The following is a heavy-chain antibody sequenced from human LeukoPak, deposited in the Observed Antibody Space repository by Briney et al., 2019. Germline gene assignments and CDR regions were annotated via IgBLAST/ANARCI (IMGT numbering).Heavy chain of an antibody. V-gene: IGHV3-23*01. CDR1: DFSFSRYV. CDR2: ISGSRGDT. D-gene: IGHD5-24*01. Sequence: GGSLRLSCAASDFSFSRYVMSWVRQAPGKGLEWVSSISGSRGDTYYADSVKGRFTISRDNSKNTLSLQMNSLRVEDTAIYYCAKDIQLSTWGLGTMVTVSS. J-gene: IGHJ3*01. CDR3: AKDIQLST.